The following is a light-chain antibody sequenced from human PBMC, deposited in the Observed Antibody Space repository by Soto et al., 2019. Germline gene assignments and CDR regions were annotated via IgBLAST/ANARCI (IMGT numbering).Light chain of an antibody. J-gene: IGKJ4*01. CDR2: DAS. CDR1: QSVSSY. Sequence: EIVLTQSPGTLSLSPGERATFSCRASQSVSSYLAWYQQKPGQAPRLLIYDASNRATGIPARFSGSGSGTDFTLTISSLEPEDFAVYYCQPRSNWPLTFGGGTKVDIK. V-gene: IGKV3-11*01. CDR3: QPRSNWPLT.